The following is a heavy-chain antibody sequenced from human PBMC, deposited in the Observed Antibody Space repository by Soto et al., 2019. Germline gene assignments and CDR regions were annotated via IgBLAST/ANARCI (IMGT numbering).Heavy chain of an antibody. CDR3: ARAWGGSTYYYGSSGLHH. D-gene: IGHD3-22*01. CDR1: GYTFTGYY. Sequence: ASVKVSCKASGYTFTGYYMHWVRQAPGQGLEWMGWINPNSGGTNYAQKFQGRVTMTRDTSISTAYMELSRLRSDDTAVYYCARAWGGSTYYYGSSGLHHWGQGTLVTVSS. V-gene: IGHV1-2*02. CDR2: INPNSGGT. J-gene: IGHJ5*02.